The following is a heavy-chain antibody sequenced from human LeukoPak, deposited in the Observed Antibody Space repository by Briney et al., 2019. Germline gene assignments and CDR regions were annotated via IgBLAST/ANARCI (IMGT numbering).Heavy chain of an antibody. Sequence: PGRSLRLSCAASGFTFSSYAMSWVRQAPGKGLEWISASSGRGGSTYYADSVKGRFTISRDNSKNTLYLQMNSLRAEDTAVYYCARAPYYYYYYYMDVWGKGTTVTISS. CDR2: SSGRGGST. CDR1: GFTFSSYA. V-gene: IGHV3-23*01. CDR3: ARAPYYYYYYYMDV. J-gene: IGHJ6*03.